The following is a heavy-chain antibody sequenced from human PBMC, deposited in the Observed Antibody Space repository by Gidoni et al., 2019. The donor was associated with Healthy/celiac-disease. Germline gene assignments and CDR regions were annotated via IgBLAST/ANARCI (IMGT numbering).Heavy chain of an antibody. Sequence: QVQLQESGPGLVQPSETLSLTCNVSGGSISSYYWSWIRQPPGKGLEWIGYIYYSGSTNYNPSLKSRVTISVDTSKNQFSLKLSSVTAADTAVYYCARDVQLWTNWFDPWGQGTLVTVSS. V-gene: IGHV4-59*01. CDR2: IYYSGST. D-gene: IGHD5-18*01. CDR1: GGSISSYY. CDR3: ARDVQLWTNWFDP. J-gene: IGHJ5*02.